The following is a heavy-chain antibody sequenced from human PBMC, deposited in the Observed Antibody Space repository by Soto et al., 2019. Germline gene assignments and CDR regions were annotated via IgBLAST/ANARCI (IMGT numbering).Heavy chain of an antibody. J-gene: IGHJ6*02. CDR1: GFTSSNSA. D-gene: IGHD3-22*01. Sequence: GGSLRLSCAASGFTSSNSAMNWVRQAPGKGLEWVSLISWDGGSTYYADSVKGRFTISRDNSKNSLYLQMNSLRTEDTALYYCAKDITDSSGYYREKNYYYYGMDVWGQGTTVTVSS. CDR3: AKDITDSSGYYREKNYYYYGMDV. CDR2: ISWDGGST. V-gene: IGHV3-43*01.